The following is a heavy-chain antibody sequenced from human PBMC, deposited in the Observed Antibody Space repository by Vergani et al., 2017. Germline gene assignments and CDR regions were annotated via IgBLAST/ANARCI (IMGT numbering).Heavy chain of an antibody. J-gene: IGHJ4*03. CDR3: TPPPKWELGYYFDN. CDR2: IRPKTDGETT. D-gene: IGHD1-26*01. Sequence: EVQPVESGGGLVKPGGSLRLSCTTSGFTFSSAWMSWVRQAPGKGLEWVARIRPKTDGETTDYAAPVKGRFTISRDDSKNTLYLQMNSLKTEDTAVYYCTPPPKWELGYYFDNWGKGPWSPSPQ. V-gene: IGHV3-15*01. CDR1: GFTFSSAW.